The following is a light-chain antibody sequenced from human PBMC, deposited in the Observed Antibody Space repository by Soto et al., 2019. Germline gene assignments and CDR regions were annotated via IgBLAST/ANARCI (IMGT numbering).Light chain of an antibody. J-gene: IGLJ2*01. CDR1: SSNIGAGYV. CDR2: GNS. CDR3: QSYDSSLSGVV. V-gene: IGLV1-40*01. Sequence: VLTQPPSVSGAPGQRVTISCTGSSSNIGAGYVVHWYQQLPGTAPKLLIYGNSNRPSGVPDRFSGSKSGTSASLAITGLQAEDEADYYCQSYDSSLSGVVFGGGTKLTVL.